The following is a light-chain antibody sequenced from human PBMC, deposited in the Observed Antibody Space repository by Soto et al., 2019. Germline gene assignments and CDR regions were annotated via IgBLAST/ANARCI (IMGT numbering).Light chain of an antibody. V-gene: IGKV3-15*01. CDR2: RTS. CDR1: QSISYN. Sequence: EIVMTQSPATLSVSPGESVTLSCRASQSISYNLAWYQQKPGQAPRLLMFRTSSRATGFPARFSGSGSGTEFNLTISSLQSEDFGVYYCQQYNNWPRATFGGGTKVDI. CDR3: QQYNNWPRAT. J-gene: IGKJ4*01.